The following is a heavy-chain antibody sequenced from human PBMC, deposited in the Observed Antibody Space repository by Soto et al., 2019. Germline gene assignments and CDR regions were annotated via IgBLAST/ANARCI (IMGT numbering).Heavy chain of an antibody. CDR3: ASDCIGTSCPSY. D-gene: IGHD2-2*01. V-gene: IGHV4-31*03. J-gene: IGHJ4*02. Sequence: QVQLQESGPGLVKPSQTLSLTCTVSGGSISSGGYYWSWIRQHPGKGLEWIGYIYYSGSTYYNPTLKICVTSSVATSKNQCSLKLSSVNAADTAVYYCASDCIGTSCPSYWGQGSLFTVSS. CDR1: GGSISSGGYY. CDR2: IYYSGST.